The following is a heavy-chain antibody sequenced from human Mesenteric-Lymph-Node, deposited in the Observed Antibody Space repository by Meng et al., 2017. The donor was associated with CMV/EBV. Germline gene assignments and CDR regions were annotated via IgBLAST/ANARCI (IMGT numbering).Heavy chain of an antibody. CDR2: INADYGDT. Sequence: ASVKVSCKASGYTFTDHYMHWVRQAPGQGLEWMAWINADYGDTNSAQKFRGRVTVTRDTSITTTYMELNSLTSDDTAVYYCVREGRRSTSHLQDFDIWGQGTMVTVSS. D-gene: IGHD2-15*01. CDR1: GYTFTDHY. V-gene: IGHV1-2*02. J-gene: IGHJ3*02. CDR3: VREGRRSTSHLQDFDI.